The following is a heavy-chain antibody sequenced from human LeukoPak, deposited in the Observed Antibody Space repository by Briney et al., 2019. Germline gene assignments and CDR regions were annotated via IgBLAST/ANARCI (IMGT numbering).Heavy chain of an antibody. J-gene: IGHJ3*02. V-gene: IGHV3-7*04. Sequence: GGSLRLSCAASGFTVSSNHMSWVRQAPGKGLEWVANIKQDGSENYYVDSVKGRFTISRDNAKNSLSLQMNSLRAEDTAMYYCARIKYNSNWWEAFDIWGQGTMVTVSS. CDR2: IKQDGSEN. CDR3: ARIKYNSNWWEAFDI. CDR1: GFTVSSNH. D-gene: IGHD6-13*01.